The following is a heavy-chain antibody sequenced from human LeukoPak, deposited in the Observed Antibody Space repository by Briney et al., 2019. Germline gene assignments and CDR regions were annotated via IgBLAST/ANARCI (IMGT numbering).Heavy chain of an antibody. V-gene: IGHV4-59*01. Sequence: SSETLSLTCTVSGGSISSYYLSWIRQPPGKGLEWIGYIYYSGSTNYNPSLKSRVTISVDTSKNQFSLKLSSVTAADTAVYYCARVSRLWFGELTLDYWGQGTLVTVSS. CDR2: IYYSGST. D-gene: IGHD3-10*01. CDR1: GGSISSYY. J-gene: IGHJ4*02. CDR3: ARVSRLWFGELTLDY.